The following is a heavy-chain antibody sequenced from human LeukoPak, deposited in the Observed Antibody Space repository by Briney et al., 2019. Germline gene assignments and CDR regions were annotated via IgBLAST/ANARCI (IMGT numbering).Heavy chain of an antibody. Sequence: ASVKVSCKASGYTFTSYGISWVRQAPGQGLEWMGWISAYNGNTNYAQKLQGRVTMTTDTSTSTAYMKLRSLRSDDTAVYYCARVGGGYCSSASCFSDYWGQGTLVTVSS. CDR3: ARVGGGYCSSASCFSDY. CDR2: ISAYNGNT. J-gene: IGHJ4*02. V-gene: IGHV1-18*01. D-gene: IGHD2-2*01. CDR1: GYTFTSYG.